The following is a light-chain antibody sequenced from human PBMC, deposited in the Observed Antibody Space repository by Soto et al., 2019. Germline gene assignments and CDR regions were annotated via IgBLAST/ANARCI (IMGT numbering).Light chain of an antibody. CDR2: GNS. V-gene: IGLV1-40*01. CDR1: SSNIGAGYD. J-gene: IGLJ3*02. Sequence: QDVVTQPPSVSGAPGQRVTISCTGSSSNIGAGYDVHWYQQLPGTAPKLLIYGNSNRPSGVPDRFSGSKSGTSASLAITGLQAEDEADYYCQSYDSSLTGWGVFGGGTKLTVL. CDR3: QSYDSSLTGWGV.